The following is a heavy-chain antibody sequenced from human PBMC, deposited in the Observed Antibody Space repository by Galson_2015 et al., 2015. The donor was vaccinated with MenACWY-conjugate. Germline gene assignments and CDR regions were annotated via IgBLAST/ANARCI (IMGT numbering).Heavy chain of an antibody. Sequence: SLRLSCAGSASTFSNAYMSWVRQAPGKGLEWVGRIKSQTDGGKTDYAAPVKGRFTISRDDSTNTLYLQMNSLKIEDTAVYYCTTHKPDSWGGLLFHFYMDVWDKGTTVTVSS. CDR2: IKSQTDGGKT. J-gene: IGHJ6*03. V-gene: IGHV3-15*01. CDR1: ASTFSNAY. CDR3: TTHKPDSWGGLLFHFYMDV. D-gene: IGHD2-21*01.